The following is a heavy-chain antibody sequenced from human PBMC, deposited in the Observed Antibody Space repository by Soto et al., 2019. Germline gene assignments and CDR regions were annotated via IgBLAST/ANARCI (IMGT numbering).Heavy chain of an antibody. J-gene: IGHJ1*01. CDR2: IKQDGSEK. CDR3: ARDSTPGRTPCTAQH. CDR1: GFTFSSYW. Sequence: GGSLRLSCAASGFTFSSYWMSWVRQAPGEGLEWVANIKQDGSEKYYVDSVKGRFTISRDNAKNSLYLQMNSLRAEDTAVYYCARDSTPGRTPCTAQHWGQGTLVTVSS. V-gene: IGHV3-7*01.